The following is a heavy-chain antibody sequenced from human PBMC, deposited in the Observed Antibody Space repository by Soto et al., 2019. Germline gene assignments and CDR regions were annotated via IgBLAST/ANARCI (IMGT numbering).Heavy chain of an antibody. CDR3: ARGAAAGADYGMDV. CDR2: IYTSGGT. J-gene: IGHJ6*02. V-gene: IGHV4-4*07. CDR1: GGSISSYY. D-gene: IGHD6-13*01. Sequence: SETLSLTCTVSGGSISSYYWSWIRQPAGKGLEWIGRIYTSGGTNYNPSLKSRVTMSVDTSKKQFSLKLSSVTAADTAVYYCARGAAAGADYGMDVWGQGTTVTVSS.